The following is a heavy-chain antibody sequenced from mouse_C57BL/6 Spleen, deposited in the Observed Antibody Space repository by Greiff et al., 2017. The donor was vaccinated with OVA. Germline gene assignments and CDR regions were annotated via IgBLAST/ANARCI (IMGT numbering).Heavy chain of an antibody. CDR3: ARNPLLRDYFDY. D-gene: IGHD1-2*01. Sequence: VQLQQSGPELVKPGASVKISCKASGYSFTGYYMNWVKQSPEKSLEWIGEINPSTGGTTYNQKFKAKATLTVDKSSSTAYMQLKSLTSEDSAVXYCARNPLLRDYFDYWGQGTTLTVSS. J-gene: IGHJ2*01. V-gene: IGHV1-42*01. CDR2: INPSTGGT. CDR1: GYSFTGYY.